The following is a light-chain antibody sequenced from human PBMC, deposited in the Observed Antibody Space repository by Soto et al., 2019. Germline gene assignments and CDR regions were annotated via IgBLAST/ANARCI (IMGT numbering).Light chain of an antibody. Sequence: EIVVTQSPCTLSLSPGERATLSCRASQSVSSSYLAWYQQKPGQAPRLLIYGASSRATGIPDRFSGSGSGTDFTLTINRLEPEDFAVYYCQQYGSSPPWTFGQGTKVDIK. CDR1: QSVSSSY. V-gene: IGKV3-20*01. J-gene: IGKJ1*01. CDR3: QQYGSSPPWT. CDR2: GAS.